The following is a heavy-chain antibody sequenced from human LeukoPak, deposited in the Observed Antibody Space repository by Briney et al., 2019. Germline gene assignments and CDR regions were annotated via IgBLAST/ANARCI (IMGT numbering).Heavy chain of an antibody. D-gene: IGHD3-22*01. CDR1: GFIFDDYT. Sequence: PGGSLRLSCAASGFIFDDYTMHWVRQGPGKTLEWVALVSWDGTPYYADSVKGRFTISRDNSKNALYLEMDSLRTDDTAFYYCAKDLTYESRVTVIVNWGRGTLVTVSS. CDR3: AKDLTYESRVTVIVN. CDR2: VSWDGTP. J-gene: IGHJ4*02. V-gene: IGHV3-43*01.